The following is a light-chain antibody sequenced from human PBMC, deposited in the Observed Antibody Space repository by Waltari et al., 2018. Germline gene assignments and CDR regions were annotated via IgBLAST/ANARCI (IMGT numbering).Light chain of an antibody. Sequence: DIVMTQSPDSLAVSLGERATINCKSSQSLLDSSNNKNYLTWYQQKPGQPPKLLIYWASTRESGVPDRFSGSGSGTDFTLTISSLQAEDVAVYYCQHYYSAPLTFGGGTKVGI. J-gene: IGKJ4*01. V-gene: IGKV4-1*01. CDR2: WAS. CDR1: QSLLDSSNNKNY. CDR3: QHYYSAPLT.